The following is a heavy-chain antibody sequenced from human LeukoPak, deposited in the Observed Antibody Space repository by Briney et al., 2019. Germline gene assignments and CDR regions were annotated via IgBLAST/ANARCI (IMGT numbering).Heavy chain of an antibody. CDR3: ARAEGYSSPFDY. Sequence: GGSLRLSCAASGFTFSTYAMHWVRQAPGKGLEYISLISSQGGTTYYANSVKGRFTISRDNSKNTLYLQMGSLQIEDMAVYYCARAEGYSSPFDYWGQGTLVTVSS. V-gene: IGHV3-64*01. CDR1: GFTFSTYA. J-gene: IGHJ4*02. CDR2: ISSQGGTT. D-gene: IGHD5-18*01.